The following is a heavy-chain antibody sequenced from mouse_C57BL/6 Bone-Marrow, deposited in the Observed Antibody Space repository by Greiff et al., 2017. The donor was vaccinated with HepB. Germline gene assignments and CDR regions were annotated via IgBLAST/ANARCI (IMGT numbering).Heavy chain of an antibody. CDR1: GFTFSDYY. D-gene: IGHD1-1*01. CDR3: ARRYYGSPLYFDV. J-gene: IGHJ1*03. V-gene: IGHV5-12*01. CDR2: ISNGGGST. Sequence: EVQLVESGGGLVQPGGSLKLSCAASGFTFSDYYMYWVRQTPEKRLEWVAYISNGGGSTYYPDTVKGRFTISRDNAKNTLYLQMSRLKSEDTAMYYCARRYYGSPLYFDVWGTGTTVTVSS.